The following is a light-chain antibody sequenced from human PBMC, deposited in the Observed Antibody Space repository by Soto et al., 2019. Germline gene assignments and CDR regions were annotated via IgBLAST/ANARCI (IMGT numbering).Light chain of an antibody. CDR2: DAS. Sequence: EIVMTQSPVTLSVSPGERATLSCRASQSVRSNLAWYQQKPGQAPRLLMYDASTRATGIPARFSGSGSGTEFTLTFSSLQPEDFAVYYCQQYNNWLTWTFGQGTKVDIK. J-gene: IGKJ1*01. CDR1: QSVRSN. V-gene: IGKV3-15*01. CDR3: QQYNNWLTWT.